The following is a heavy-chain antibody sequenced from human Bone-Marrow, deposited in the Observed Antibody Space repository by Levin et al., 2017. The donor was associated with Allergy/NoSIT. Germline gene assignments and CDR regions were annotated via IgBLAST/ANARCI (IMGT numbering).Heavy chain of an antibody. V-gene: IGHV3-13*01. J-gene: IGHJ6*02. Sequence: GASVKVSCAASGFIFSNYDMHWVRQATGKGLEWVSAIGKAGDTHYLDSVKGRFTISRENGKNSLYLQMNGLRAGDAAVYYCARDPSGWGLDVWGQGTTVTVSS. CDR2: IGKAGDT. D-gene: IGHD6-19*01. CDR3: ARDPSGWGLDV. CDR1: GFIFSNYD.